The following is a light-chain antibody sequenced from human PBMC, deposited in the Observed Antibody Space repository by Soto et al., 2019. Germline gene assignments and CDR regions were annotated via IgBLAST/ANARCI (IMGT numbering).Light chain of an antibody. V-gene: IGKV1-6*01. Sequence: IQMTQSPFILSASVGDRVTITCRASQGTRNDLGWYQQKPGKAPKLLIYAASSLQSGVPSRFSGSGSGTDFTLTISSLQPEDFATYYCLQDYNYPRMFGQGTKVDIK. CDR1: QGTRND. CDR2: AAS. J-gene: IGKJ1*01. CDR3: LQDYNYPRM.